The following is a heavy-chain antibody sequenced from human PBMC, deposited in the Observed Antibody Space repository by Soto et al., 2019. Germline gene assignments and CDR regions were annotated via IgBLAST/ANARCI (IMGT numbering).Heavy chain of an antibody. CDR3: ARQPQTPCGSGSDFGP. V-gene: IGHV4-59*08. D-gene: IGHD3-10*01. CDR2: IYYSGST. Sequence: QVQLQESGPGLVKPSETLSLTCTVSGGSISSYYCRWIRQPPGKRLEWIGYIYYSGSTNYNPSLKSRVTISVDTSKNQFSLKLSSVTAADTAVYYCARQPQTPCGSGSDFGPWGRGTLVTVSS. J-gene: IGHJ5*02. CDR1: GGSISSYY.